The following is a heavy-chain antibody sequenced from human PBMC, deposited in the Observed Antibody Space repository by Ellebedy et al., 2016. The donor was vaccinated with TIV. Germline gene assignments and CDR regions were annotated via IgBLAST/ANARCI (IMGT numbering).Heavy chain of an antibody. CDR1: GFTFSNYW. CDR2: ITRDGISA. D-gene: IGHD5-24*01. V-gene: IGHV3-74*01. Sequence: GESLKISCAASGFTFSNYWMHWIRQAPGKGLVWVSRITRDGISADYADSLKGRFTFSRDNAKNTLYLQMNSLRAEDTAVYYCARDGDGYNFDYWGQGILVTVSS. J-gene: IGHJ4*02. CDR3: ARDGDGYNFDY.